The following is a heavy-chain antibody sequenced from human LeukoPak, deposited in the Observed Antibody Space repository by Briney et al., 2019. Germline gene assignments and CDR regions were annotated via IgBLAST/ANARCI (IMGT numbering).Heavy chain of an antibody. CDR1: GASTSTSY. CDR2: IANNGDS. Sequence: PSETLSLTCSVSGASTSTSYWSWIRQPPGRGLELIAYIANNGDSNYHPSLKSRVTVSLDTSKNQLSLRATSVTAADTAVYFCTRGTRAPDYWGQGTLVTVSS. D-gene: IGHD3/OR15-3a*01. CDR3: TRGTRAPDY. J-gene: IGHJ4*02. V-gene: IGHV4-59*01.